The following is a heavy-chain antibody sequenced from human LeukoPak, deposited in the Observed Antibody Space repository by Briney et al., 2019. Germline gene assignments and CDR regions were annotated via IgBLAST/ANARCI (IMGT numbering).Heavy chain of an antibody. CDR2: INTAIGNT. CDR1: GYTFTSYA. D-gene: IGHD5-12*01. CDR3: ARDLFSGYDSPFDY. Sequence: GASVKVSCKTSGYTFTSYALHWVRQGPGQRLTWMGWINTAIGNTEYSQNFQDRITITRDTSTSTVYMELSSLTSEDTAIYFCARDLFSGYDSPFDYWGQGTLVTVSS. V-gene: IGHV1-3*04. J-gene: IGHJ4*02.